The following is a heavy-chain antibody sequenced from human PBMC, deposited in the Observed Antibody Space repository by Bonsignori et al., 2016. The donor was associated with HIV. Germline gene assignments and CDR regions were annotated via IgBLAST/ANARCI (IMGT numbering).Heavy chain of an antibody. D-gene: IGHD3-16*01. CDR3: ARQGGLNYYYYYMDV. V-gene: IGHV4-38-2*01. CDR1: GYSISSGYY. Sequence: GSLRLSCAVSGYSISSGYYWGWIRQPPGKGLEWIGSIYHSGSTYYNPSLKSRVTVSIDTSKNQFSLKLSSVTAADTALYYCARQGGLNYYYYYMDVWGKGTTVTVSS. CDR2: IYHSGST. J-gene: IGHJ6*03.